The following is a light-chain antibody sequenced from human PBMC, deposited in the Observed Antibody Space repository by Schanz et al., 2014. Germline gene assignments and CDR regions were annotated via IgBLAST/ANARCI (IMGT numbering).Light chain of an antibody. Sequence: QSVLTQPPSVSGAPGQRVTISCTGSSSNLGAGYGVHWYQQLPGTAPKLLIYDNSRRPSGVPDRFSGSKSGTSASLAITGLQAEDEADYYCLSYDTSLGGRHWVFGGGTKLTVL. V-gene: IGLV1-40*01. CDR3: LSYDTSLGGRHWV. J-gene: IGLJ3*02. CDR2: DNS. CDR1: SSNLGAGYG.